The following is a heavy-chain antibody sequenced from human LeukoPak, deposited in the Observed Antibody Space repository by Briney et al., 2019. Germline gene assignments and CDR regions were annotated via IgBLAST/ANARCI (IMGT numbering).Heavy chain of an antibody. CDR1: GFTFSSYW. CDR2: IKQDGSEK. J-gene: IGHJ6*02. V-gene: IGHV3-7*01. D-gene: IGHD6-19*01. CDR3: ARDPTYSYSSGWYDYYYGTDV. Sequence: GGSLRLSCAASGFTFSSYWMSWVRQAPGKGLEWVANIKQDGSEKYYVDSVKGRFTISRDNAKNSLYLQMNSLRAEDTAVYYCARDPTYSYSSGWYDYYYGTDVWGQGTTVTVSS.